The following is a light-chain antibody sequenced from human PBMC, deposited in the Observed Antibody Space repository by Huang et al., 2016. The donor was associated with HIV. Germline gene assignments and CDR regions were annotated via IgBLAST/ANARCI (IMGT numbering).Light chain of an antibody. V-gene: IGKV3-11*01. CDR2: AAS. CDR3: QQRSAWPLT. J-gene: IGKJ4*01. CDR1: QSVHSY. Sequence: EIVLTQSPATLSLSPGERATLSCRASQSVHSYLAWYQQKPGQAPRLLIDAASNRATGSPARFSGSGSGTDFTLTISNLQSEDFAVYYCQQRSAWPLTFGGGTKVEI.